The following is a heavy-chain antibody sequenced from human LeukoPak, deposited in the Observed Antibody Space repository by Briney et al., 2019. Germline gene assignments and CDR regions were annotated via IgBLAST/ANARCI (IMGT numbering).Heavy chain of an antibody. V-gene: IGHV4-59*01. CDR1: VGSISSYY. J-gene: IGHJ4*02. CDR3: ARRGRNSSGWQDYL. Sequence: SETLSLTCTVSVGSISSYYWSWLRQPPGKGLEWIAHIYRTGSTNYNPSLSSRVTISIDTAKNQFSLKLTSVTAADTAVYYCARRGRNSSGWQDYLWGQGTLVTVSS. D-gene: IGHD6-25*01. CDR2: IYRTGST.